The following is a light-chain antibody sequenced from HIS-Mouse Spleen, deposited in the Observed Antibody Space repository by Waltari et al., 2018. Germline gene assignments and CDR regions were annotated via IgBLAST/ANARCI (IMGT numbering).Light chain of an antibody. J-gene: IGLJ2*01. CDR3: YSTDSSGNHRV. V-gene: IGLV3-10*01. CDR1: ALPKKY. Sequence: SYELTQPPSVSVSPGQTARTTCSGGALPKKYAYWYQQKSGQAPVLVIYEDSKRPSGIPGRFSGSSSGTMATLTISGAQVEDEADYYCYSTDSSGNHRVFGGGTKLTVL. CDR2: EDS.